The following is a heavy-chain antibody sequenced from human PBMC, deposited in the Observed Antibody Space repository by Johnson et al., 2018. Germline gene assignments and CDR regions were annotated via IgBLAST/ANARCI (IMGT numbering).Heavy chain of an antibody. CDR2: IRSKAYGGTT. CDR1: GFTFGDYA. Sequence: VQLVESGGGLVKPGGSLRLSCTASGFTFGDYAMRWFRQAPGKGLEWVGCIRSKAYGGTTEYAASVKGRLPISRDDSKGIAYLQMNSLKTEDTAWYYCTHALTSWTTLGKHYYYYGMDVWGQGTTVTVSS. CDR3: THALTSWTTLGKHYYYYGMDV. J-gene: IGHJ6*02. D-gene: IGHD4-17*01. V-gene: IGHV3-49*05.